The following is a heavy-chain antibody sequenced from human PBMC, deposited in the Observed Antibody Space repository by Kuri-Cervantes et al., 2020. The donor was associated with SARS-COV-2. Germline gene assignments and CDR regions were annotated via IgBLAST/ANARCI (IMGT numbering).Heavy chain of an antibody. CDR1: GDTLNHYI. D-gene: IGHD7-27*01. V-gene: IGHV1-69*13. Sequence: SVKVSCKASGDTLNHYILNWVRQAPGQGLEWMGGISPIFGTAIHAKKSQDRVTITADESTSTAYMELSSLRSDDTAVYYCARDTGNRRLGIDSWGQGTLVTVS. J-gene: IGHJ4*02. CDR2: ISPIFGTA. CDR3: ARDTGNRRLGIDS.